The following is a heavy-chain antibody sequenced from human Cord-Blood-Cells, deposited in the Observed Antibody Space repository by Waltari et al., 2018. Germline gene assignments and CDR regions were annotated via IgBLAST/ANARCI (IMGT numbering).Heavy chain of an antibody. Sequence: QVQLVVSGGGVVQPGRSLRLSCAASGCTFSSYAMHWVRQAPGKGLQWVAVISYDGSNKYYADSVKGRFTISRDNSTNTLYLQMNSLRAEDTAVYYCARVLKAGSGYGMDVWGQGTTVTVSS. CDR1: GCTFSSYA. D-gene: IGHD1-26*01. CDR3: ARVLKAGSGYGMDV. CDR2: ISYDGSNK. V-gene: IGHV3-30*04. J-gene: IGHJ6*02.